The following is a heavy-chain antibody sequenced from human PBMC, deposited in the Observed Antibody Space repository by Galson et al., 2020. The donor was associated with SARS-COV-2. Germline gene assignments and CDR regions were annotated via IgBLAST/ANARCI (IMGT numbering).Heavy chain of an antibody. CDR2: IKQDGSEK. CDR1: GFNFSSYW. Sequence: GGSLRLSCAASGFNFSSYWMSWVRQAPGKGLEWVANIKQDGSEKYYVDSVKGRFTISRDNAKNSLYLQMNSLRAEDTAVYYCARDFRIAAAGYNERHYYYYGMDVWGQGTTVTVSS. D-gene: IGHD6-13*01. CDR3: ARDFRIAAAGYNERHYYYYGMDV. J-gene: IGHJ6*02. V-gene: IGHV3-7*01.